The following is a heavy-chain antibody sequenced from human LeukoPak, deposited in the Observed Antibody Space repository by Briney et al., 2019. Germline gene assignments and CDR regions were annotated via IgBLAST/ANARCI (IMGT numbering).Heavy chain of an antibody. Sequence: PGGSLRLSCAASGFTVSGDYMSWVRQAPGKGLEWVAVIFGAATTYYADSVKGRFTISRDNSKNTLYLQMNSLRAEDTAVYYCASHSSSWYGFDYWGQGTLVTVSS. J-gene: IGHJ4*02. CDR3: ASHSSSWYGFDY. V-gene: IGHV3-53*01. D-gene: IGHD6-13*01. CDR2: IFGAATT. CDR1: GFTVSGDY.